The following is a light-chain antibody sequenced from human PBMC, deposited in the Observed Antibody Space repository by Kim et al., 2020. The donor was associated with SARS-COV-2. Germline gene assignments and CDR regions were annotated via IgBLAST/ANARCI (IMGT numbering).Light chain of an antibody. CDR3: QQYNTWPPYS. CDR2: GAS. Sequence: EIVMTQSPATLSVSPGERATLSCRASQSVSSNLAWYQQKPGQAPRLLIYGASTRATGIPARFSGSGSGTEFTLTISSLQSEHFAVYYCQQYNTWPPYSFGQGTKLEI. J-gene: IGKJ2*03. V-gene: IGKV3D-15*01. CDR1: QSVSSN.